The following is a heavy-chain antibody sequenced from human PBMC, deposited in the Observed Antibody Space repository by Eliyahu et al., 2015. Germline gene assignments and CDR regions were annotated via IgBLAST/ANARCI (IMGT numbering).Heavy chain of an antibody. D-gene: IGHD5-12*01. CDR2: ISYDGSNK. V-gene: IGHV3-30-3*01. Sequence: LSCAASGFTFSSYAMHWVRQAPGKGLEWVAVISYDGSNKYYADSVKGRFTISRDNSKNTLYLQMNSLRAEDTAVYYLARGEWLRSYYGMDVWGQGTTVTVSS. J-gene: IGHJ6*02. CDR3: ARGEWLRSYYGMDV. CDR1: GFTFSSYA.